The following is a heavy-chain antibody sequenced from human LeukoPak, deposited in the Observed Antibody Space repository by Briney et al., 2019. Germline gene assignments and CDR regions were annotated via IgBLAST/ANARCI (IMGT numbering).Heavy chain of an antibody. D-gene: IGHD1-7*01. CDR3: ASYNWNYFWYFDY. CDR2: IYYSGST. J-gene: IGHJ4*02. V-gene: IGHV4-39*07. Sequence: SETLSLTCTVSGGSISSSSYYWGWIRQPPGKGREWFGSIYYSGSTYYNPSLKSRVTISVDTSKNQFSLKLSSVTAADTAVYYCASYNWNYFWYFDYWGQGTLVTVSS. CDR1: GGSISSSSYY.